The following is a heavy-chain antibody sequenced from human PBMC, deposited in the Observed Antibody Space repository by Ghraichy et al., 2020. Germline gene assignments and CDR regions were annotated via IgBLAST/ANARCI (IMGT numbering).Heavy chain of an antibody. D-gene: IGHD3-3*01. J-gene: IGHJ4*02. CDR3: ARDSTGYDFWSGYPDY. CDR1: GFTFSSYW. Sequence: SCGASGFTFSSYWMSWVRQAPGKGLEWVANIKQDGSEKYYVDSVKGRFTISRDNAKNSLYLQMNSLRAEDTAVYYCARDSTGYDFWSGYPDYWGQGTLVTVSS. V-gene: IGHV3-7*03. CDR2: IKQDGSEK.